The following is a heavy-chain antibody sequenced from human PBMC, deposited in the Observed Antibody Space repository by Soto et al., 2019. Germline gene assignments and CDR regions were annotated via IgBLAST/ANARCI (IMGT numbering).Heavy chain of an antibody. CDR1: GGSISSSSYY. Sequence: PSETLSLTCTVSGGSISSSSYYWGWIRRPPGKGLEWIGSIYYSGSTYYNPSLKSRVTISVDTSKNQFSLKLSSVTAADTAVYYCARGGFELAVAGTYDYWGQGTLVTVSS. CDR3: ARGGFELAVAGTYDY. D-gene: IGHD6-19*01. J-gene: IGHJ4*02. CDR2: IYYSGST. V-gene: IGHV4-39*01.